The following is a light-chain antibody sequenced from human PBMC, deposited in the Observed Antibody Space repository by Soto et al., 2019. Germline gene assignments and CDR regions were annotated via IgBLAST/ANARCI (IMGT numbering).Light chain of an antibody. CDR2: KAS. V-gene: IGKV1-5*03. J-gene: IGKJ1*01. CDR1: QSISSW. CDR3: QQYNSYQGT. Sequence: DIQMTQSPSTLSASVGDRVTITCRASQSISSWLAWYQQKPGKAPKLLIYKASSLESGVPSRFRGSGFGTAFNLTISSLQPHDFGTYYCQQYNSYQGTVGQGTKVEI.